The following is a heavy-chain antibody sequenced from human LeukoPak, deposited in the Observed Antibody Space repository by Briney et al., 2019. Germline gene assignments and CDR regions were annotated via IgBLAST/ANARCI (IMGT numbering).Heavy chain of an antibody. Sequence: GGSLGLSCAASGLTFSKYSMTWVRQAPGKGLEWVSFIDTSSTIMYYTDSVKGRFTISRDNAKNSLYLQMDSLKVEDTAIYYCARDNWVDCWGQGTLVTVSS. J-gene: IGHJ5*01. CDR2: IDTSSTIM. V-gene: IGHV3-48*04. CDR3: ARDNWVDC. CDR1: GLTFSKYS.